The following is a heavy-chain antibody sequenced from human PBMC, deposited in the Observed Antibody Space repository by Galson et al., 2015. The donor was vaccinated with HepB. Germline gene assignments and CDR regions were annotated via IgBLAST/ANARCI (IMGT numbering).Heavy chain of an antibody. V-gene: IGHV1-18*01. CDR3: ARAQPSGSYYYYYYGMDV. Sequence: SVKVSCKASGYTFTSYGISWVRQAPGQGLEWMGWISAYNGNTNYAQKLQGRVTMTTDTSTSTAYMELRSLRSDDTAVYYCARAQPSGSYYYYYYGMDVWGQGTTVTVSS. CDR2: ISAYNGNT. D-gene: IGHD1-26*01. CDR1: GYTFTSYG. J-gene: IGHJ6*02.